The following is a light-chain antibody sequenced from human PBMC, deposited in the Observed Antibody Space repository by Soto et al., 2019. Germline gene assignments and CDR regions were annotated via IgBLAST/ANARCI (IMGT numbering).Light chain of an antibody. J-gene: IGLJ1*01. Sequence: QSVLTQPPSASGSPGQSVTISCTGTKNDIGVYDFVSWYQHHPGKAPRLIIYEVVQRPSGVPDRFSGSKSGNTASLTVSGLQAADEADYYCAAWDDSLNGRHVFGTGTKVTVL. CDR3: AAWDDSLNGRHV. CDR2: EVV. CDR1: KNDIGVYDF. V-gene: IGLV2-8*01.